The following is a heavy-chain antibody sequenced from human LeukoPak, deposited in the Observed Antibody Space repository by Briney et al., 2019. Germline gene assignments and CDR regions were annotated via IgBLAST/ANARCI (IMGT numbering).Heavy chain of an antibody. J-gene: IGHJ3*02. CDR2: IYPDDSDI. CDR1: GYRFTNYW. Sequence: GESLKISCKGSGYRFTNYWIGWVRQMPGKGLECMGIIYPDDSDIRYSPSFQGQVTISADKSVSTAYLQWSSLKASDTAIYYCARHTRGVDTALVQDAFDIRGQGTRVTVSS. CDR3: ARHTRGVDTALVQDAFDI. D-gene: IGHD5-18*01. V-gene: IGHV5-51*01.